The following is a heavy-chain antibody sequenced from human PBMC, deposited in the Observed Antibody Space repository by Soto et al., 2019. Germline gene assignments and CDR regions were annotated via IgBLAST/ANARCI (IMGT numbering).Heavy chain of an antibody. Sequence: PGGSLRLSCAASGFTFSSYGMHWVRQAPGKGLEWVAVISYDGSNKYYADSVKGRFTISRDNSKNTLYLQMNSLRAEDTAVYYCAKFMDSSSSEYYGMDVWGQGTTVTVSS. D-gene: IGHD6-6*01. CDR1: GFTFSSYG. CDR3: AKFMDSSSSEYYGMDV. V-gene: IGHV3-30*18. CDR2: ISYDGSNK. J-gene: IGHJ6*02.